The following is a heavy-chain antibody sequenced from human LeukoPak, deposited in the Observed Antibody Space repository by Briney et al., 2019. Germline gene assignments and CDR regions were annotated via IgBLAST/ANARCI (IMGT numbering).Heavy chain of an antibody. CDR2: ISYDGSNK. D-gene: IGHD5-24*01. V-gene: IGHV3-30*01. CDR3: ARDPRGDGYNSAFDI. CDR1: SFTFSSYA. Sequence: GGSMRLSCTASSFTFSSYAMHWVRQSPGKGVECVSVISYDGSNKYYADSVKGRFTISRDNSKNTLYPQMNSLRAEDTAVYYCARDPRGDGYNSAFDIWGQGTMVTVPS. J-gene: IGHJ3*02.